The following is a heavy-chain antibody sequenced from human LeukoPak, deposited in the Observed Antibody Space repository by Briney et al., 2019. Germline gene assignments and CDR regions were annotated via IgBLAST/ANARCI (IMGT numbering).Heavy chain of an antibody. Sequence: ASVKVSCKASGYTFTSYGISWVRQAPGQGLEWMGWISAYNGNTNYAQNLRGRVTMTTDTSTSTAYMELRSLRSDDTAVYYCARIYDSSDYYFRHSDYWGQGTLVTVSS. CDR1: GYTFTSYG. CDR2: ISAYNGNT. J-gene: IGHJ4*02. D-gene: IGHD3-22*01. V-gene: IGHV1-18*01. CDR3: ARIYDSSDYYFRHSDY.